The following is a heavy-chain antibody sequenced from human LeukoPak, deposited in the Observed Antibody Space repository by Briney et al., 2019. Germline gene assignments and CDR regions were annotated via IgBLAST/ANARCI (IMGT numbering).Heavy chain of an antibody. V-gene: IGHV4-34*01. D-gene: IGHD3-22*01. Sequence: SETLSLTCAVYGGSFSGYYWSWIRQPPGKGLEWIGEINHSGSTNYNPSLKGRVTMSVDTSKNQFSLKLSSVTAADTAVYYCARRYDSSGYGFDYWGQGTLVTVSS. J-gene: IGHJ4*02. CDR2: INHSGST. CDR3: ARRYDSSGYGFDY. CDR1: GGSFSGYY.